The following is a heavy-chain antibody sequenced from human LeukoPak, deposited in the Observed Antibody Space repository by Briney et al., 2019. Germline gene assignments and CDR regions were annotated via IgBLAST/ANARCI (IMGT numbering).Heavy chain of an antibody. V-gene: IGHV4-30-2*01. CDR2: IYHGGRT. D-gene: IGHD4-17*01. CDR3: ARTFQAPSYGDSDSRTKYPYSMDV. J-gene: IGHJ6*02. Sequence: PSQTLSLTCAASGASIDAAGYSWNWIRQAPGKDLEWIGNIYHGGRTSYKSSLKSRVTISVDTSKNHFSLKLTSVTAADTAVYYCARTFQAPSYGDSDSRTKYPYSMDVWGQGTMVAVSS. CDR1: GASIDAAGYS.